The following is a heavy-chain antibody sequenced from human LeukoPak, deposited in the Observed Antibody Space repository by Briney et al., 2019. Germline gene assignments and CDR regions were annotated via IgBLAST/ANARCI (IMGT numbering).Heavy chain of an antibody. V-gene: IGHV4-59*01. CDR2: IYYSGST. CDR1: GGSISSYY. CDR3: ARGGTYYDFWSGYYAGGGWFDP. J-gene: IGHJ5*02. D-gene: IGHD3-3*01. Sequence: PSETLSLTCTVSGGSISSYYWSWIRQPPGKGLEWIGYIYYSGSTNYNPSLKSRVTISVDTSKNQFSLKLSSVPAADTAVYYCARGGTYYDFWSGYYAGGGWFDPWGQGTLVTVSS.